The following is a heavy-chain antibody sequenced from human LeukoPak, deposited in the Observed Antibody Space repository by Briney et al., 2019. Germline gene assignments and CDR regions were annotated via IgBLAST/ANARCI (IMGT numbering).Heavy chain of an antibody. J-gene: IGHJ4*02. Sequence: PSETLSLTCTVSGGSISSYYWSWIRQPPGKGLEWIGYIYYSGSTNYNPSLKSRVTISVDTSKNQFSLKLSSVTAADTAVYYCARRTVTLTGFDYWGQGTLVTVSS. CDR2: IYYSGST. CDR3: ARRTVTLTGFDY. CDR1: GGSISSYY. D-gene: IGHD3-9*01. V-gene: IGHV4-59*12.